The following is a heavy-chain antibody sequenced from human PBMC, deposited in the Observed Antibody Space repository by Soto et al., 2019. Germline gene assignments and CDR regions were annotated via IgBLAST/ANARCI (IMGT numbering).Heavy chain of an antibody. V-gene: IGHV3-30*03. CDR2: ISYDGSNK. CDR3: ASVRGVIMDGMDV. D-gene: IGHD3-10*01. CDR1: GFTFSSYG. J-gene: IGHJ6*02. Sequence: LRLSCAASGFTFSSYGMHWVRQAPGKGLEWVAVISYDGSNKYYADSVKGRFTISRDNSKNTLYLQMNSLRAEDTAVYYCASVRGVIMDGMDVWGQGTTVTVSS.